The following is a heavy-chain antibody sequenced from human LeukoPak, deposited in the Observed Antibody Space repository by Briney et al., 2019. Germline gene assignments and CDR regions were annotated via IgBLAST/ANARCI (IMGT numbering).Heavy chain of an antibody. V-gene: IGHV1-2*02. Sequence: ASVKVSCKASGYTFTGYYIHWVRQAPGQGLEWMAWINPKSSGTNYAQKFQGRVTMTRDTSISTIYMELTRLRSDDTAVYYCASSEGYTDAFQIWGQGTMVTVSS. CDR3: ASSEGYTDAFQI. J-gene: IGHJ3*02. D-gene: IGHD2-2*02. CDR2: INPKSSGT. CDR1: GYTFTGYY.